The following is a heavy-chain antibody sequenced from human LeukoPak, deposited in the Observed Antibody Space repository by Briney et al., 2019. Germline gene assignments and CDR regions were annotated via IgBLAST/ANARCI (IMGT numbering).Heavy chain of an antibody. D-gene: IGHD3-22*01. Sequence: GESLKISCKGSGYSFTSYWIGWVRQLPGKVLGWVGIIYPGDSDTRYSPSFQGQVTISADKSISTAYLQWSSLKASDTAMYYCARRPWYSSGYYLDYWGQGTLVTVSS. J-gene: IGHJ4*02. V-gene: IGHV5-51*01. CDR1: GYSFTSYW. CDR2: IYPGDSDT. CDR3: ARRPWYSSGYYLDY.